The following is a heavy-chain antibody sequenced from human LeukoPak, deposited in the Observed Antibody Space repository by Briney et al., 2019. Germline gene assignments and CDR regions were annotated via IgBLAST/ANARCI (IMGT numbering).Heavy chain of an antibody. J-gene: IGHJ4*02. CDR2: ISGSGGST. CDR1: GFTFSSYA. V-gene: IGHV3-23*01. CDR3: AKLGPSYCSGGSCHDDY. D-gene: IGHD2-15*01. Sequence: VGSLGLSCAASGFTFSSYAMSWVRQAPGKGLEWVSAISGSGGSTYYADSVKGRFTISRDNSKNTLYLQMNSLSAEVTAVYYCAKLGPSYCSGGSCHDDYWGQGTLVTVSS.